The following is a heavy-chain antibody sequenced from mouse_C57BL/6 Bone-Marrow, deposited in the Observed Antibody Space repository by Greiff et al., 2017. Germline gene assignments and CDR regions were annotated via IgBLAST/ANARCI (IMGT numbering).Heavy chain of an antibody. V-gene: IGHV1-81*01. CDR1: GYTFTSYG. D-gene: IGHD1-1*01. CDR3: ARRRVLRSHWYFDV. Sequence: QVQLQQSGAELARPGASVKLSCKASGYTFTSYGISWVKQRTGQGLEWIGEISPRSGNTYYNEKFKGKATLTADKSSSTAYMELRSLTSEDSAVYYCARRRVLRSHWYFDVWGTGTTVTVAS. J-gene: IGHJ1*03. CDR2: ISPRSGNT.